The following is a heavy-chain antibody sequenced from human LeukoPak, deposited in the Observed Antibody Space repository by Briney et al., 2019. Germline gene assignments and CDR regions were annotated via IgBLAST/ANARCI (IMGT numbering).Heavy chain of an antibody. CDR3: ARDRGYSSSSSPIDY. J-gene: IGHJ4*02. CDR2: ISAYNGNT. Sequence: ASVKVSCKASGYTFTSYGISWARQAPGQGLEWMGWISAYNGNTNYAQKLQGRVTMTTDTSTSTAYMELRSLRSDDTAVYYCARDRGYSSSSSPIDYWGQGTLVTVPS. D-gene: IGHD6-6*01. V-gene: IGHV1-18*01. CDR1: GYTFTSYG.